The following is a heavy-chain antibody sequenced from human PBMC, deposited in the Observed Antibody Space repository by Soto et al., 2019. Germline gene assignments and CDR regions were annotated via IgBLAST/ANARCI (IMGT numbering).Heavy chain of an antibody. J-gene: IGHJ5*02. CDR1: GGSISSGDYY. Sequence: QVQLQESGPGLVKPSQTLSLTCTVSGGSISSGDYYWTWIRQPPGKGLEWIGYIYYSGSTHYNPSLTSRLTISLDTSKNQFALKLSSVTAADTAVYYCASVEGYYDSSGYNWFDPWGQGTLVTVSS. CDR2: IYYSGST. D-gene: IGHD3-22*01. CDR3: ASVEGYYDSSGYNWFDP. V-gene: IGHV4-30-4*01.